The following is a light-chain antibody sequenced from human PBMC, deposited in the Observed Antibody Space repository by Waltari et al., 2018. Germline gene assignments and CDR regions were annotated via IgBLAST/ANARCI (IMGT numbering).Light chain of an antibody. V-gene: IGLV3-21*01. J-gene: IGLJ2*01. CDR3: HSRVVSNVRGA. CDR1: NIGTYS. Sequence: SYVVTQPPSVSVAPGETATIPCGGDNIGTYSVHWYQQKAGQAPVLVIFYDRDRPSGIPDRFSGSTSGNTASLTITGSQAEDEADYYCHSRVVSNVRGAFGGGTKLTVL. CDR2: YDR.